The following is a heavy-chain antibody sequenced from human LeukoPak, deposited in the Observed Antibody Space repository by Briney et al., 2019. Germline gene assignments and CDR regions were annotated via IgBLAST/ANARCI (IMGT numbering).Heavy chain of an antibody. CDR2: IHTRGST. CDR1: GGSVSSGTYY. V-gene: IGHV4-61*02. J-gene: IGHJ4*02. CDR3: ARGPASTELWLDYFDY. Sequence: SQTLSLTCTVCGGSVSSGTYYWSWIRQPAGKGLEWIGRIHTRGSTNYNPSLKSRVTISVDTSKNQFSLKLSSVTAADTAVYYCARGPASTELWLDYFDYWGQGTLVTVSS. D-gene: IGHD3-10*01.